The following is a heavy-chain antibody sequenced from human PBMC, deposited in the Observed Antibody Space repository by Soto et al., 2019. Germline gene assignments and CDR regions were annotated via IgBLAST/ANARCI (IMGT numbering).Heavy chain of an antibody. CDR2: MNPSIGTP. CDR3: ARVIDYYGSGSQPDYYYYGMDV. D-gene: IGHD3-10*01. J-gene: IGHJ6*02. Sequence: ASVKVSCKASGYTFNSYDINWVRQATGQGLEWMGGMNPSIGTPNYAQRFVGRVTMTGDESKSPAEMELSSLRTEDTAVNYCARVIDYYGSGSQPDYYYYGMDVWGQGTTVTVSS. V-gene: IGHV1-8*01. CDR1: GYTFNSYD.